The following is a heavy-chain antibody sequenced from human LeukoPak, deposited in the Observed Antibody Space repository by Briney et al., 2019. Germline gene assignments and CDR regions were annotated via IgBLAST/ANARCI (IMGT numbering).Heavy chain of an antibody. J-gene: IGHJ2*01. CDR2: ISYDGSNK. V-gene: IGHV3-30*03. D-gene: IGHD4-17*01. CDR1: GFTFSTYG. CDR3: ARVGLPYGDYDDRYFDL. Sequence: GGSLRLSCAASGFTFSTYGMHWVRQAPGKGLEWVAVISYDGSNKYYVDSVKGRFTISRDNSKNTLYLQMNSLRAEDTAVYYCARVGLPYGDYDDRYFDLRGRGTLVTVSS.